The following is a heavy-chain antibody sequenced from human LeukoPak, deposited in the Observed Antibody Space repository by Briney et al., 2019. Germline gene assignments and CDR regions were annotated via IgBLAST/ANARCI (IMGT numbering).Heavy chain of an antibody. CDR2: INAGNGNT. CDR1: GYTFTSYA. Sequence: EASVKVSCKASGYTFTSYAMHWVRQAPGQRLEWMGWINAGNGNTKYSQKFQGRVTITRDTSASTAYMELSSLRSEDTAVYYCAKDRSYYDSGGYRNFDYWGQGTLVTVSS. CDR3: AKDRSYYDSGGYRNFDY. V-gene: IGHV1-3*01. J-gene: IGHJ4*02. D-gene: IGHD3-22*01.